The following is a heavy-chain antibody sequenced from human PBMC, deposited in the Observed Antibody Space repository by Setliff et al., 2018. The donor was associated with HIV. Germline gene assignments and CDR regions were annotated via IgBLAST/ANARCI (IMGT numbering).Heavy chain of an antibody. CDR2: IYSSGST. Sequence: LPETLSLTCTVSGGSISGYYWSWIRQSPGKGLEWIGYIYSSGSTNFNPSLKSRVTLSIDTSKNQFSLNLTSMTAADTAVYFCVRHGYYYDFIDIWGQGTVVTVSS. CDR1: GGSISGYY. V-gene: IGHV4-4*09. CDR3: VRHGYYYDFIDI. D-gene: IGHD3-22*01. J-gene: IGHJ3*02.